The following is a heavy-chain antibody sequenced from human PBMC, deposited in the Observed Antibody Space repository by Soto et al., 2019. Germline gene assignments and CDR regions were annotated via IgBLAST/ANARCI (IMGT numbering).Heavy chain of an antibody. CDR2: IYYSGST. CDR1: GVSSRSHC. V-gene: IGHV4-59*11. CDR3: AREGGYFDSSGSGVYHYHGVDV. D-gene: IGHD3-22*01. Sequence: SVPQSLSDTVSGVSSRSHCLSWIRQTPGKGLEWIGYIYYSGSTNYNPSLKSRVTMSLDTSRNQFSLKLSSVTAADTAVYYCAREGGYFDSSGSGVYHYHGVDVWGQGTTVNVSS. J-gene: IGHJ6*02.